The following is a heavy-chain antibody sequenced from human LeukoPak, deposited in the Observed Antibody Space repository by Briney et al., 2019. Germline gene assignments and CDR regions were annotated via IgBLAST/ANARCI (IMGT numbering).Heavy chain of an antibody. V-gene: IGHV4-39*01. Sequence: SETLSLTCTVSGGSVNRGSFYWAWVRQPPGKGLEWIGGIHHSGNTYYNPSLKSRITISIDTSQNQFSLNLSSVTATDRAVYYCARHEGSYYDKSGYTFDRWGQGTLVIVSS. CDR2: IHHSGNT. J-gene: IGHJ4*02. CDR1: GGSVNRGSFY. CDR3: ARHEGSYYDKSGYTFDR. D-gene: IGHD3-22*01.